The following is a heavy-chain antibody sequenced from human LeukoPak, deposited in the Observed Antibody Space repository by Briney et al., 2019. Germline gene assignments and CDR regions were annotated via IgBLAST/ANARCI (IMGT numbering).Heavy chain of an antibody. CDR3: ARSGSGYLRYYFDY. Sequence: TLSLTCTVSGGSISSGSYYWSWIRQPAGEGLEWIGRIYTSGSTNYNPSLKSRVTISVDTSKNQLSLKLSSVTAADTAVYYCARSGSGYLRYYFDYWGQGTLVTVSS. D-gene: IGHD5-12*01. V-gene: IGHV4-61*02. CDR1: GGSISSGSYY. J-gene: IGHJ4*02. CDR2: IYTSGST.